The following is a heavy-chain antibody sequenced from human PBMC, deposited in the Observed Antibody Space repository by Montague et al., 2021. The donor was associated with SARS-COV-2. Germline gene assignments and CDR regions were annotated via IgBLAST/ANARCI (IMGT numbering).Heavy chain of an antibody. CDR3: AREGYYYEGYFDN. V-gene: IGHV3-7*01. CDR2: INPDGSER. J-gene: IGHJ4*02. Sequence: SLRLSCATSEFTFSSHWMSWVRQAPGKGLEWVANINPDGSERCYVDSVKGRFTISRDNAQNSLYLQMNSLRAEDTAVYYCAREGYYYEGYFDNWGQGTLVTVSS. CDR1: EFTFSSHW. D-gene: IGHD3-22*01.